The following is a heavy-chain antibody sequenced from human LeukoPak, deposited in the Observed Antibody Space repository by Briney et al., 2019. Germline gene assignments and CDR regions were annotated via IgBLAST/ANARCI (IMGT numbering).Heavy chain of an antibody. CDR3: ATYVDTVRYDAFDV. J-gene: IGHJ3*01. V-gene: IGHV3-74*01. Sequence: GGSLRLSCAASGFTFSNYWMDWVRQAPGKGLVWVSRIHPDGKNTAYADSVKGRFTISRDNARNTLFLQMNSLRTEDAAVYYCATYVDTVRYDAFDVWGQGTMVTVSS. D-gene: IGHD5-18*01. CDR2: IHPDGKNT. CDR1: GFTFSNYW.